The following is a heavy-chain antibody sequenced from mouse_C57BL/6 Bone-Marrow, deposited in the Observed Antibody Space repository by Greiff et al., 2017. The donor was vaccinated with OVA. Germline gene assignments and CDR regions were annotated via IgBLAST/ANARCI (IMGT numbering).Heavy chain of an antibody. J-gene: IGHJ3*01. CDR2: ISDGGSYT. CDR3: AREMAAGFSY. CDR1: GFTFSSYA. V-gene: IGHV5-4*01. Sequence: EVQLVESGGGLVKPGGSLKLSCAASGFTFSSYAMSWVRQTPEKRLEWVATISDGGSYTYYPDNVKGRFTISRDNAKNNRYLQMSHLKSEDTAMYYCAREMAAGFSYWGKGTLVTVSA. D-gene: IGHD2-3*01.